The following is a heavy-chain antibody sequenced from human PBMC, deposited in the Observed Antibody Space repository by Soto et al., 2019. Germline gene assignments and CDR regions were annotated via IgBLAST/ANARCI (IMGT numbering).Heavy chain of an antibody. CDR3: ARGGGGDFRPPDWFDP. CDR1: GGSFSGYY. J-gene: IGHJ5*02. CDR2: INHSGST. V-gene: IGHV4-34*01. D-gene: IGHD2-21*01. Sequence: QVQLQQWGAGLLKPSETLSLTCAVSGGSFSGYYWSWIRQPPGKGLEWIGEINHSGSTNYNPSLTRRVTISVDTSKKQFSLKLSSVTAADTAVYYCARGGGGDFRPPDWFDPWGQGTLVTVSS.